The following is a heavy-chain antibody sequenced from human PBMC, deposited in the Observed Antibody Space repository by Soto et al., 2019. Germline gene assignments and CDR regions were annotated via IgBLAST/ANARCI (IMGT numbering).Heavy chain of an antibody. CDR1: GFTFSSYA. Sequence: EVQLLDSGGGLVQPGGSLRLSCAASGFTFSSYAMSWVRQAPGKGLEWVSGISGRGGATYYADSVKGRFTISRDNFKNTLYLQMSSLRAEDTAIYCCATEGFSSIYQYYEDVLGKGTTVTVSS. V-gene: IGHV3-23*01. D-gene: IGHD3-3*02. J-gene: IGHJ6*03. CDR2: ISGRGGAT. CDR3: ATEGFSSIYQYYEDV.